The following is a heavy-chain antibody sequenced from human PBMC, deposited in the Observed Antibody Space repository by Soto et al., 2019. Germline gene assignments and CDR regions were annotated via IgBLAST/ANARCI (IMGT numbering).Heavy chain of an antibody. V-gene: IGHV3-9*01. CDR1: GFTFDDYA. Sequence: GGSLSLSCAASGFTFDDYAMHWVRQAPGKGLEWVSGISWNSGSIGYADSVKGRFTISRDNAKNSLYLQMNSLRAEDTALYYCAKDATKVSYYFDYWGQGTLVTVSS. D-gene: IGHD1-1*01. CDR3: AKDATKVSYYFDY. CDR2: ISWNSGSI. J-gene: IGHJ4*02.